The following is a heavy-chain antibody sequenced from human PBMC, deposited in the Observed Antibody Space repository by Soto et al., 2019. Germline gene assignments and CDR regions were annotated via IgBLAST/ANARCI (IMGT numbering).Heavy chain of an antibody. Sequence: SETLSLTCTVSGGSISSYYWSWIRQPPGKGLEWIGYTYYSGSTNYNPSLKSRVTISVDTSKNQFSLKLSSVTAADTAVYYCAGYIAAAGTVDDWGQGTLVTV. CDR1: GGSISSYY. V-gene: IGHV4-59*01. J-gene: IGHJ4*02. D-gene: IGHD6-13*01. CDR2: TYYSGST. CDR3: AGYIAAAGTVDD.